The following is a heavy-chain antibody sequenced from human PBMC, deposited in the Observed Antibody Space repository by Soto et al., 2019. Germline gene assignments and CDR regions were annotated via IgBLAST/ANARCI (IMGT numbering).Heavy chain of an antibody. CDR2: ISDSGGST. V-gene: IGHV3-23*01. CDR1: GFTLSSYA. Sequence: EAQLLESGGGLVQSGGSLRLSCAASGFTLSSYAMSWVRQTPGKGLEWVSGISDSGGSTNYADSVKGRFTISRDNSKNTLYLQMNSLGAEDTAVYYCAKDLGTYGLGATLDYWGQGTLVTVSS. D-gene: IGHD1-26*01. J-gene: IGHJ4*02. CDR3: AKDLGTYGLGATLDY.